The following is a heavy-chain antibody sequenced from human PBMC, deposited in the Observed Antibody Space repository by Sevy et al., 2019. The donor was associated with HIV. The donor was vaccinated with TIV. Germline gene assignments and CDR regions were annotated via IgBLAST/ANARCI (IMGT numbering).Heavy chain of an antibody. CDR1: GFTFSSYA. V-gene: IGHV3-64D*06. D-gene: IGHD2-2*01. CDR3: VKGAQYCSSTSCGDYYYYYIDV. CDR2: ISSNGGST. Sequence: GGSLRLSCSASGFTFSSYAMHWVRQAPGKGLEYVSAISSNGGSTYYADSVKGRFTISRDNSKDTLYLQMSSLRAEDTPVYYCVKGAQYCSSTSCGDYYYYYIDVWGKGTTVTVSS. J-gene: IGHJ6*03.